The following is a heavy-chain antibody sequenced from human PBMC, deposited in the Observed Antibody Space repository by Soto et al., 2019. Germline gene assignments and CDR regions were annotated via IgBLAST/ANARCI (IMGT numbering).Heavy chain of an antibody. D-gene: IGHD2-2*01. CDR2: IYYSGST. V-gene: IGHV4-59*01. CDR1: GGSISSYY. Sequence: SETLSLTCTVSGGSISSYYWSWIRQPPGKGLEWIGYIYYSGSTNYNPSLKSRVTISVDTSKNQFSLKLSSVTAADTAVYYCAREGCSSTSCYVYYFDYWGQGTLVTVSS. CDR3: AREGCSSTSCYVYYFDY. J-gene: IGHJ4*02.